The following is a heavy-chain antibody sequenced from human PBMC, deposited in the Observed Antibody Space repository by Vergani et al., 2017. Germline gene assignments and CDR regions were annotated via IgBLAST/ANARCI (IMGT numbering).Heavy chain of an antibody. CDR3: AKYYYGAGRYQVSGMDV. V-gene: IGHV3-23*01. Sequence: EVQLLESGGGLVQPGGSLRLSCAASGFTFSSYAMSWVRQAPGKGLEWVSAISGSGGSTYYADSVKGRFTISRDNSKNTLYLQMNSLRAEDTAVYYCAKYYYGAGRYQVSGMDVWGQGTTVTVSS. J-gene: IGHJ6*02. CDR2: ISGSGGST. CDR1: GFTFSSYA. D-gene: IGHD3-10*01.